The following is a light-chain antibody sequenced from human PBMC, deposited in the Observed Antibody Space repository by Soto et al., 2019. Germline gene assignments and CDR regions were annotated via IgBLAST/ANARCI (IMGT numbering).Light chain of an antibody. V-gene: IGKV3-20*01. J-gene: IGKJ2*01. CDR3: QKYGSSPRT. CDR1: QSVSSSY. CDR2: GAS. Sequence: EIVLTQSPGTLSLSPGERATLSCRASQSVSSSYLAWYQQKPGQAPSLLIYGASSRATGIPDRFSGSGSGTDFTLTISRLEPEDFAVYYCQKYGSSPRTFGQGTKLEIK.